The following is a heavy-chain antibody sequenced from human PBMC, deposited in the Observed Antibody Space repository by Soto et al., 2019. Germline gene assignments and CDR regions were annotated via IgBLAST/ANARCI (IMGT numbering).Heavy chain of an antibody. V-gene: IGHV3-33*01. Sequence: GGSLRLSCAASGFTFSNYGMHWVRQAPGKGLEWVAVIWYDGSNEYYADSVKGRFTISRDNSKNTLYLQMSSLRAEDTAVYYWAREITYGGYVFYFDYWGLGTLVTVSS. CDR1: GFTFSNYG. CDR3: AREITYGGYVFYFDY. J-gene: IGHJ4*02. D-gene: IGHD5-12*01. CDR2: IWYDGSNE.